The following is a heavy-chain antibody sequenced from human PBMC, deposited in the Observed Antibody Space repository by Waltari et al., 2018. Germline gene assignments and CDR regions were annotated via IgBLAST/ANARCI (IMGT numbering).Heavy chain of an antibody. Sequence: QVQLQQWGAGLLKPSETLSLTCAVYGGSFSGYYWSWIRQPPGKGLEWIGEINHSGSTNYNPSLKSRVTISVDTSKNQFSLKLSSVTAADTAVYYCARAIGMAAAGTLRYWGQGTLVTVSS. D-gene: IGHD6-13*01. CDR2: INHSGST. V-gene: IGHV4-34*01. J-gene: IGHJ4*02. CDR3: ARAIGMAAAGTLRY. CDR1: GGSFSGYY.